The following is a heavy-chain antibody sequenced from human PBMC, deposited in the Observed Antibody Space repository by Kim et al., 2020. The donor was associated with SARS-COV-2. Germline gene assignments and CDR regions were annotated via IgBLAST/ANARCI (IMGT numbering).Heavy chain of an antibody. CDR3: ARGVGNTDSTGHYFAY. CDR2: IRSTGSVI. Sequence: GGSLRLSCAASGFAFSTQSMNWVRQAPGKGLEWVSYIRSTGSVIDYADSVKGRFTISRDNAKNSLYLQMSSVRAEDTAVYYCARGVGNTDSTGHYFAYWG. V-gene: IGHV3-48*04. J-gene: IGHJ4*01. CDR1: GFAFSTQS. D-gene: IGHD1-26*01.